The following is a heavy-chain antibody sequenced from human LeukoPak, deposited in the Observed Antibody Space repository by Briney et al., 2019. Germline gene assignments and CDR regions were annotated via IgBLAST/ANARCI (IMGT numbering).Heavy chain of an antibody. J-gene: IGHJ6*02. Sequence: PGGSLRLSCAASGFTFITFAMNWVRQAPGKGPEWVSGISGSAESTYYADSVKGRFTISRDNSKNTVFLQMNSLRAADTAVYSCARGKRGVYYYYGMDVWGQGTTVTVSS. CDR1: GFTFITFA. D-gene: IGHD3-10*01. CDR2: ISGSAEST. V-gene: IGHV3-23*01. CDR3: ARGKRGVYYYYGMDV.